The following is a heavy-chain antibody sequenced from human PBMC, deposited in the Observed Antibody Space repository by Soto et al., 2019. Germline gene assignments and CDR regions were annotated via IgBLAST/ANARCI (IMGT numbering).Heavy chain of an antibody. J-gene: IGHJ5*02. CDR1: VYSFTIYW. D-gene: IGHD5-12*01. Sequence: GESLKISWKGAVYSFTIYWIGVGRQMAGRGLEWMGIIYPGDSDTRYSPSFQGQVTISADKSISTAYLQWSSLKASDTAMYYCARRTTGGYNYNWLDPCGQGTLVTVPS. CDR2: IYPGDSDT. CDR3: ARRTTGGYNYNWLDP. V-gene: IGHV5-51*01.